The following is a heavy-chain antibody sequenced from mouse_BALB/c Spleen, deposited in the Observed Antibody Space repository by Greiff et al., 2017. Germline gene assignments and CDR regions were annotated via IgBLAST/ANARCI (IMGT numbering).Heavy chain of an antibody. CDR2: INPGSGGT. D-gene: IGHD2-14*01. V-gene: IGHV1-54*01. J-gene: IGHJ2*01. CDR1: GYAFTNYL. CDR3: ARSGVRGFDY. Sequence: QVQLKQSGAELVRPGTSVKVSCKASGYAFTNYLIEWVKQRPGQGLEWIGVINPGSGGTNYNEKFKGKATLTADKSSSTAYMQLSSLTSDDSAVYFCARSGVRGFDYWGQGTTLTVSS.